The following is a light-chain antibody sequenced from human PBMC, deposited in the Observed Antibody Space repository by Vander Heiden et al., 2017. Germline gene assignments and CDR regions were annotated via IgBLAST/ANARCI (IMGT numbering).Light chain of an antibody. Sequence: NVLTQSPGTLSLSPGQRATLSCRASQSLSRNFLAWYQQKPGQSPRLLIYGASNRAAGTPDRFSGSGSGTAFTLTISRLEPEDFAVYFCQQYYKLPLTFGGGTKVDLK. J-gene: IGKJ4*01. CDR1: QSLSRNF. CDR2: GAS. CDR3: QQYYKLPLT. V-gene: IGKV3-20*01.